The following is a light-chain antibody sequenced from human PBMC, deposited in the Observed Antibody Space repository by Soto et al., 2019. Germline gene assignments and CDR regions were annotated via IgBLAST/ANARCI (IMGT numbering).Light chain of an antibody. CDR3: QQYGSSSPIT. CDR2: GAS. CDR1: QSVSSSY. J-gene: IGKJ5*01. Sequence: EIVLTQSPGTLSLSPGERATLSCRASQSVSSSYLAWYRQKPGQAPRLLIYGASSRATGIPDRFSGSGSGTDFTLTISRLEPEDFAVYYCQQYGSSSPITFGQGTRLEIK. V-gene: IGKV3-20*01.